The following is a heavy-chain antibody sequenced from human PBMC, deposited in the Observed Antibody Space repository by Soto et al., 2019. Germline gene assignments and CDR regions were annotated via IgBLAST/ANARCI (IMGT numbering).Heavy chain of an antibody. CDR1: GGSISSYY. Sequence: SETLSLTCTVSGGSISSYYWSWIRQPPGKGLEWIGYIYYSGSTNYNPSLKSRVTISVDTSKNQFSLKLSSVTAADTAVYYCARHQLQPHCSSTSCYDYYYYYMDVWGKGTTVTVSS. CDR3: ARHQLQPHCSSTSCYDYYYYYMDV. D-gene: IGHD2-2*01. CDR2: IYYSGST. V-gene: IGHV4-59*08. J-gene: IGHJ6*03.